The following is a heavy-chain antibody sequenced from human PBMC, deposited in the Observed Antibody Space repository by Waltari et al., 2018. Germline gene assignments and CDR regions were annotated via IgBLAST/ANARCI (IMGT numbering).Heavy chain of an antibody. V-gene: IGHV3-53*01. CDR1: GFTVSSTY. D-gene: IGHD6-13*01. CDR3: ARAEQKQQLVPGVMDV. J-gene: IGHJ6*02. Sequence: EVPLVESGGALIQPGGSLSISCAASGFTVSSTYLRWARPPPGKGVEWVAVIDSGGSTYNADSVKGRFTISRDNSKNTLYLQMNSLRAEDTAVYYCARAEQKQQLVPGVMDVWGQGTTVTVSS. CDR2: IDSGGST.